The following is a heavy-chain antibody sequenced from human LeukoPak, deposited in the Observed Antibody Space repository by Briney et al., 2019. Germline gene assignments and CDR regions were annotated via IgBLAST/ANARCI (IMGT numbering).Heavy chain of an antibody. CDR1: GFTFSSYA. CDR3: AKAQETSYAFDV. CDR2: ISGSGGST. V-gene: IGHV3-23*01. J-gene: IGHJ3*01. Sequence: PRGSLRLSCAASGFTFSSYAMSWVRQAPGKGLEWVSGISGSGGSTYYADPVKGRFTISRDNPKNTLYLQMNSLRAEDTAVYYCAKAQETSYAFDVWGQGTMVTVSS.